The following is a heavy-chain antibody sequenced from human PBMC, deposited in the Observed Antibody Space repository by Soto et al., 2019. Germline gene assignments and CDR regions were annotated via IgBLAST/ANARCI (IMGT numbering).Heavy chain of an antibody. D-gene: IGHD1-26*01. CDR3: AYGGSCDY. V-gene: IGHV3-48*03. Sequence: EVQLVESGGGLVQPAGSLRLSCAASGFSFNTYEMNWVRQAPGKGLEWVSYISSSGSTIYYADSVKGRFTVSRDNGKNSLYLQMNSLRAEDTAVYYCAYGGSCDYWGQGTQVTVSS. CDR1: GFSFNTYE. J-gene: IGHJ4*02. CDR2: ISSSGSTI.